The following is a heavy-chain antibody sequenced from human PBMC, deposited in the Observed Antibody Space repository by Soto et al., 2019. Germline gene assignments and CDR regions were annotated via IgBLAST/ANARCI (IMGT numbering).Heavy chain of an antibody. CDR1: GFSLSNARMG. CDR2: IFSNDEK. D-gene: IGHD2-2*01. Sequence: QVTLKESGPVLVKPTETLALTCTVSGFSLSNARMGVSWIRQPPGKALEWLAHIFSNDEKSYSTSLKSRLTISKDTSKSQVVLTMTNMDPVDTATYYCARIRDCSSTSCWGYYYYYMDVWGKGTTVTVSS. V-gene: IGHV2-26*01. J-gene: IGHJ6*03. CDR3: ARIRDCSSTSCWGYYYYYMDV.